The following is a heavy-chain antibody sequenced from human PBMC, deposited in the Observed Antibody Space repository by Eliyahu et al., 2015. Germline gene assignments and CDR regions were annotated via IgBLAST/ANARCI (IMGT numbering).Heavy chain of an antibody. CDR3: ARGGDYHNYGMDV. CDR1: GYTFKNYG. D-gene: IGHD6-25*01. V-gene: IGHV1-3*01. CDR2: IYAADGKT. J-gene: IGHJ6*02. Sequence: QVQLVQSGAEVKKPGASVKVSCKASGYTFKNYGFHWVRQAPGHRLEYMGWIYAADGKTKYSQEFQGRATFTRDTSASTGYMELSSLRFEDTAVYYCARGGDYHNYGMDVWGQGTTVTVSS.